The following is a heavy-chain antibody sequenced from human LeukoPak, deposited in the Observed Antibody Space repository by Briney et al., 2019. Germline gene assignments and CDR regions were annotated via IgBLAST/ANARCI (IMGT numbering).Heavy chain of an antibody. V-gene: IGHV3-66*01. Sequence: GGSLRLSYAASGFTVSSNYMSWVRQAPGKGLEWVSVIYSSGSTYYADSVKGRFSISRDKSKNTLSLQMNSLRAEDTAVYFCALRGFSYDVDFWGQGSLVTVSS. CDR2: IYSSGST. D-gene: IGHD5-18*01. CDR3: ALRGFSYDVDF. J-gene: IGHJ4*02. CDR1: GFTVSSNY.